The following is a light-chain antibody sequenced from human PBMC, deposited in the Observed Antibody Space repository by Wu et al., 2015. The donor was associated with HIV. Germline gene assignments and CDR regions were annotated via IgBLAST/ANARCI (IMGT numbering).Light chain of an antibody. CDR1: QSVSSN. Sequence: EIVMTQSPATLSVSPGERATLSCRASQSVSSNLAWYQQKPGQAPRLLIYGASTRATGIPARFSGSGSGTEFTLTISSLQSEDFAVYYCQQYNNWLQRRTFGQGTKVEI. CDR3: QQYNNWLQRRT. J-gene: IGKJ1*01. V-gene: IGKV3-15*01. CDR2: GAS.